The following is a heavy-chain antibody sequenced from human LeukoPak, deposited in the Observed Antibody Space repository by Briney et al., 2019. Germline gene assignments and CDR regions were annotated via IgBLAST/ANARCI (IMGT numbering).Heavy chain of an antibody. D-gene: IGHD3-10*01. Sequence: SETLSLTCAVYGGSFSGYYWSWIRQPPGKGLEWIGEINHSGSTNYNPSLKSRVTISVDTSKNQFSLKLSSVTAADTAVYYCAREGYYYGSFAYWGQGTLVTVSS. CDR3: AREGYYYGSFAY. CDR2: INHSGST. J-gene: IGHJ4*02. V-gene: IGHV4-34*01. CDR1: GGSFSGYY.